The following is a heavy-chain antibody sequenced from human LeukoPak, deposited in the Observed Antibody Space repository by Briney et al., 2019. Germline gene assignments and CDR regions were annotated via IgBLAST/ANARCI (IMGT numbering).Heavy chain of an antibody. CDR1: GGTFSSYA. V-gene: IGHV1-69*13. D-gene: IGHD4-23*01. J-gene: IGHJ4*02. CDR2: IIPIFGTA. Sequence: EASVKVSCKASGGTFSSYAISWVRQAPGQGLEWMGGIIPIFGTANYAQKFQGRVTITADESTSTAYMELSSLRSEDTAVYYCARDYGGNQFDYWGQGTLVTVSS. CDR3: ARDYGGNQFDY.